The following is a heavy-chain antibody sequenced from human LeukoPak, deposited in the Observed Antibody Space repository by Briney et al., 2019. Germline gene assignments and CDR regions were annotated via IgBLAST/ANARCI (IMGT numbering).Heavy chain of an antibody. J-gene: IGHJ3*02. CDR1: GGTFTSYA. V-gene: IGHV1-69*13. Sequence: SVKVSCKASGGTFTSYAISWVRQAPGQGLEWMGWIIAIFGTINYAQKLQGRVTISADESTSTAYTELRSLRSEDTAVYYCAGVGGSNVAFDIWGEGTMVTVSS. D-gene: IGHD1-26*01. CDR3: AGVGGSNVAFDI. CDR2: IIAIFGTI.